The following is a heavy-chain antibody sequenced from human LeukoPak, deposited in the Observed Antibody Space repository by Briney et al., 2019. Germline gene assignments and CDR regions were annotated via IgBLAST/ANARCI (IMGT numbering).Heavy chain of an antibody. J-gene: IGHJ4*02. CDR2: INSDGSST. CDR3: ARVGEEYYDILTGYQN. CDR1: GFTFSSYW. D-gene: IGHD3-9*01. V-gene: IGHV3-74*01. Sequence: PGGSLRPSCAASGFTFSSYWMNWVRQAPGKGLVWVSRINSDGSSTSYADSVKGRFTISRDNAKNTLYLQMNSLRAEDTAVYYCARVGEEYYDILTGYQNWGQGTLVTVSS.